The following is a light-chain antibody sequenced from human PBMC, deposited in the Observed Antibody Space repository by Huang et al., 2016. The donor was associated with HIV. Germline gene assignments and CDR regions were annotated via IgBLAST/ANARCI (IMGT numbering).Light chain of an antibody. J-gene: IGKJ3*01. V-gene: IGKV1-9*01. CDR2: SAS. CDR1: QGVSGY. Sequence: IQLTQSPSSLSASVGDRVTITCRASQGVSGYLAWYQQKPGTAPRLLIYSASTLQSGVPSRFSSNGSGTDFTLAILSLQPEDFATYYCQQLNSYPFTFGPGTRVDIK. CDR3: QQLNSYPFT.